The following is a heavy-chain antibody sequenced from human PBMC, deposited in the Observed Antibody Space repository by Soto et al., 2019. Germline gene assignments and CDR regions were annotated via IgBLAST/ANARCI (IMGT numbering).Heavy chain of an antibody. J-gene: IGHJ4*02. D-gene: IGHD6-19*01. Sequence: SETLSLTCTVSGGSISGHYWIWIRQPPGEGMEWIGYIFYSGSTTYNNNPSLKSRVSISVDTSKNQFYLRLSSVTAADTAVYYCARVGRSGWSPDYWGQGTLVTVSS. CDR1: GGSISGHY. V-gene: IGHV4-59*11. CDR2: IFYSGSTTY. CDR3: ARVGRSGWSPDY.